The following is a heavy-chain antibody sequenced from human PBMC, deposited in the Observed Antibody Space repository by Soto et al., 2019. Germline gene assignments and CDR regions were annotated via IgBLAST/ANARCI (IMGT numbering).Heavy chain of an antibody. Sequence: QVQLVESGGGVVQPGRSLRLSCVGSGFTFSDYGMHWVRQAPGKGLEWVSIISYDGNNKYYGASVKGRFTISRDNSKNTVYLQMNSLRDDDTAVYYCAKDFQQVVRQSYWYLALWGRGTLVTVSS. CDR3: AKDFQQVVRQSYWYLAL. D-gene: IGHD6-13*01. J-gene: IGHJ2*01. V-gene: IGHV3-30*18. CDR2: ISYDGNNK. CDR1: GFTFSDYG.